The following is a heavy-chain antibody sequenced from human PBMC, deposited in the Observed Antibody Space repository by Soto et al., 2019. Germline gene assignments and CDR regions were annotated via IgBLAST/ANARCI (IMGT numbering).Heavy chain of an antibody. CDR3: ARDVQQLDINWFDP. J-gene: IGHJ5*02. D-gene: IGHD6-13*01. CDR1: GYTFIGYY. Sequence: QVQLVQSGAEVKKPGASVKVSCKASGYTFIGYYMYWVRQAPGQGLEWMGWINPNSGGTNYAQKFQGRVTMTRDTSISTAYMELSRLRSHDTAVYYCARDVQQLDINWFDPWGQGTLVTVSS. V-gene: IGHV1-2*02. CDR2: INPNSGGT.